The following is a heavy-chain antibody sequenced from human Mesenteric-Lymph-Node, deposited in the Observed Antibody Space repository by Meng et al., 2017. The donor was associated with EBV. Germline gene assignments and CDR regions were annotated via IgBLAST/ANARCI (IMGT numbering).Heavy chain of an antibody. Sequence: GGCVQPRWSLRLSCAASGFTFSCNAMSWVRQAPGKGLGWVSAISGSGGSTYYADSVKGRFTISRDNSKNTLYLQMNSLRAEDTTVYYCATYDYILDYWGQGTLVTVS. J-gene: IGHJ4*02. V-gene: IGHV3-23*01. CDR1: GFTFSCNA. CDR3: ATYDYILDY. CDR2: ISGSGGST. D-gene: IGHD3-16*01.